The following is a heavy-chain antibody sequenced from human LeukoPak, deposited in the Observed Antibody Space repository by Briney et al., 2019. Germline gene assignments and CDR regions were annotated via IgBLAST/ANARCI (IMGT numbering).Heavy chain of an antibody. V-gene: IGHV4-4*02. CDR1: GDSISSDKW. Sequence: KSSGTLSLTCAVSGDSISSDKWWSWVRPPPGKGLEYIGEFHQSVSTNYNPSLKSRLTISVDKSKNQFSLKLSSVTAADTAVYYCACHSGWSGPSEWGQGTLVTVSS. CDR2: FHQSVST. J-gene: IGHJ4*02. D-gene: IGHD6-19*01. CDR3: ACHSGWSGPSE.